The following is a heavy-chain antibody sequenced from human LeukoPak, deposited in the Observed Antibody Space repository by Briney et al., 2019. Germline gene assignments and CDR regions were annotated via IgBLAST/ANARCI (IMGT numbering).Heavy chain of an antibody. J-gene: IGHJ5*02. CDR3: AKVRAVNSLNWFDP. Sequence: PGGSLRLSCTASGFTFSSYGMHWVRQAPGKGLEWVALISYDGSNKYYADPVKGRFTISRDNSKNTLYLQMNSLRAEDTAVYYCAKVRAVNSLNWFDPWGQGTLVTVSS. CDR1: GFTFSSYG. D-gene: IGHD2/OR15-2a*01. V-gene: IGHV3-30*18. CDR2: ISYDGSNK.